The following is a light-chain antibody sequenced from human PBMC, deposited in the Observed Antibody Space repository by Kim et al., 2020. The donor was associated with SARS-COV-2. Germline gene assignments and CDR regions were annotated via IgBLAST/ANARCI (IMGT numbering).Light chain of an antibody. CDR2: GAI. CDR1: QGLSNA. Sequence: DIQMTQSPSSLSPSVGDTVTITCRASQGLSNALAWYQHKPGKAPKLLVYGAITLQSGVPSRFSGSGSGTEYTLTISSLQPEDLGTFYCQQSYGIPWTFGQGTKVDIK. V-gene: IGKV1-NL1*01. J-gene: IGKJ1*01. CDR3: QQSYGIPWT.